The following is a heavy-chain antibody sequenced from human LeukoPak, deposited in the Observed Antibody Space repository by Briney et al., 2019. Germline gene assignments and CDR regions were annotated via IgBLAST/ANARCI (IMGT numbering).Heavy chain of an antibody. CDR1: GFTFSSYG. CDR3: ARVSSDNWNDDETAGFDY. CDR2: ISYDGSKE. J-gene: IGHJ4*02. V-gene: IGHV3-30*03. D-gene: IGHD1-1*01. Sequence: GGSLRLSCAASGFTFSSYGVHWVRQAPGKGLEWVALISYDGSKESYADSVKGRFTISRDNSKNTLYPQMNSLRAEDTAVYYCARVSSDNWNDDETAGFDYWGQGTLVTVSS.